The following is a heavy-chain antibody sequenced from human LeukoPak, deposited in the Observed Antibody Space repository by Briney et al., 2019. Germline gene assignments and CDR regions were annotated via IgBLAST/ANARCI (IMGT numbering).Heavy chain of an antibody. CDR1: GYTFTGYY. V-gene: IGHV1-2*02. D-gene: IGHD3-22*01. CDR3: ARESIEDYYDSSGYQYNWFDP. CDR2: INPNRGGT. Sequence: ASVKVSCKASGYTFTGYYMHWVRQAPGQGLEWMGLINPNRGGTNYAQKFQGRVTMTRDTSISTAYMELSRLRSDDTAVYYCARESIEDYYDSSGYQYNWFDPWGQGTLVTVSS. J-gene: IGHJ5*02.